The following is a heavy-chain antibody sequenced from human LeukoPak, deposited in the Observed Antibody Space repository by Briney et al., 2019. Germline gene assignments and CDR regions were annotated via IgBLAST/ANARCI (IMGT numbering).Heavy chain of an antibody. CDR1: GYTFTSYG. J-gene: IGHJ4*02. D-gene: IGHD6-13*01. CDR2: ISAYNGNT. V-gene: IGHV1-18*01. CDR3: ASPTSSWDSHALVY. Sequence: ASVKVSCKASGYTFTSYGISWVRQAPGQGLEWMGWISAYNGNTNYAQKLQGRVTMTTDTSTSTAYMELRSLRSDDTAVYYCASPTSSWDSHALVYWGQGTLVTVSS.